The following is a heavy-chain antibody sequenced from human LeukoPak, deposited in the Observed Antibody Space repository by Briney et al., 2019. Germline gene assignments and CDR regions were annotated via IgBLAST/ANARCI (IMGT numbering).Heavy chain of an antibody. CDR1: GFTFSSYG. Sequence: GGSLRLSCAASGFTFSSYGMHWVRQAPGKGLEWMANIKQDGSEKFYVDSVKGRFTISRDNAKNSLYLQMTSLRPEDTALYYCAGGTGWLIDSWGQGTLVTVSS. V-gene: IGHV3-7*01. D-gene: IGHD3-9*01. J-gene: IGHJ4*02. CDR2: IKQDGSEK. CDR3: AGGTGWLIDS.